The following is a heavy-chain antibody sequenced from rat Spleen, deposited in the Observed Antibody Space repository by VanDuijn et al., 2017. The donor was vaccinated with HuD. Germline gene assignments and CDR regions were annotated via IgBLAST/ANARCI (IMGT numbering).Heavy chain of an antibody. Sequence: EVQLVESGGGLVQPGRSLKLSCVASGFSFSDFDMAWVRQAPAKGLDWVTYISPSGYSTYYRDSVKGRFTVSRDNAKNTLSLQMDSLRSEDTATYYCARRAFPGIFDYWGQGLMVTVSS. J-gene: IGHJ2*01. CDR2: ISPSGYST. CDR3: ARRAFPGIFDY. D-gene: IGHD1-4*01. CDR1: GFSFSDFD. V-gene: IGHV5S13*01.